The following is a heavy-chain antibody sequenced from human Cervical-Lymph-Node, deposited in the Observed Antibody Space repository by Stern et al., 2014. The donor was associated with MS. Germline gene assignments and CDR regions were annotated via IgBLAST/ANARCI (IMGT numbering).Heavy chain of an antibody. D-gene: IGHD3-3*01. J-gene: IGHJ4*02. V-gene: IGHV1-18*01. CDR2: ISAYNGNT. Sequence: VQLVQSGAEVKKPGASVKVSCKASGYTFTSYGISWVRQAPGQGLEWMGWISAYNGNTNYAQKLQGRVTMTTDTSTSTAYMELRSLRSDDTAVYYCARDSTQYYDFWSGLYYFDYWGQGTLVTVSS. CDR3: ARDSTQYYDFWSGLYYFDY. CDR1: GYTFTSYG.